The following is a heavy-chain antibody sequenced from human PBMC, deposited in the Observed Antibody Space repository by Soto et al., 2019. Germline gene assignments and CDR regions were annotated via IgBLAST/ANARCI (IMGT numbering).Heavy chain of an antibody. V-gene: IGHV3-74*01. D-gene: IGHD2-8*02. CDR2: INSDGSST. Sequence: EVQLVESGGGLVQPGGSLRLSCAASGFTFSSYWMHWVRQAPGKGLVWVSRINSDGSSTSYADSVRGRFTISRDNAKNTLYLQMIRLRAEDTAVYYCVRTGLVVSAGTREDYWGQGTLVTVSS. CDR1: GFTFSSYW. CDR3: VRTGLVVSAGTREDY. J-gene: IGHJ4*02.